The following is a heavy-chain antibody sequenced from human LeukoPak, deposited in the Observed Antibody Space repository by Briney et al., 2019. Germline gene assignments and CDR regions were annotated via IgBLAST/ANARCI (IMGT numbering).Heavy chain of an antibody. Sequence: ASVKVSCKVSGYTLTELSMHWVRQAPGKGLEWMGRVSPNSGNTGYAQKFQGRVTMTRDTSISTVYMELSSLRSEDTAVYYCARGVGYCSGGNCYGVGSSDYWGQGTLVTVSS. D-gene: IGHD2-15*01. J-gene: IGHJ4*02. CDR1: GYTLTELS. CDR2: VSPNSGNT. V-gene: IGHV1-8*01. CDR3: ARGVGYCSGGNCYGVGSSDY.